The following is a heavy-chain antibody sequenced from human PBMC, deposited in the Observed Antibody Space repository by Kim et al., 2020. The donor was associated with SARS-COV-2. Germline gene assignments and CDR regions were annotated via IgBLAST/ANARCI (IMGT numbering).Heavy chain of an antibody. D-gene: IGHD6-19*01. V-gene: IGHV7-4-1*02. J-gene: IGHJ6*02. Sequence: ASVKVSCKASGYTFTTYAMNWVRQAPGQGLEWMGWINTKTGDPTYAPGFTGRFVFSLDTSVSTAYLQISSLKAEDTAVYFCATQNKAVAGNYYYFGMDVWGRGTTVTVSS. CDR2: INTKTGDP. CDR1: GYTFTTYA. CDR3: ATQNKAVAGNYYYFGMDV.